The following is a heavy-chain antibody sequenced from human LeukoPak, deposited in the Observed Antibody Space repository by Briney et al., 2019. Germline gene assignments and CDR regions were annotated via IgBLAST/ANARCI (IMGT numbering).Heavy chain of an antibody. Sequence: SETLSLTCAVYGGSFSGYYWSWIRQPPGKGLEWIGSIYYSGSTYYNPSLKSRVTISVDTSKNQFSLKLSSVTAADTAVYYCARCSGSYYKIWGQGTLVTVSS. CDR2: IYYSGST. V-gene: IGHV4-34*01. J-gene: IGHJ4*02. CDR1: GGSFSGYY. D-gene: IGHD3-10*02. CDR3: ARCSGSYYKI.